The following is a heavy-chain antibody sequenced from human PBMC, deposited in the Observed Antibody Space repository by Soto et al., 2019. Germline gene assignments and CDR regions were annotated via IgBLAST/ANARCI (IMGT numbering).Heavy chain of an antibody. V-gene: IGHV4-34*01. CDR1: GGSFSGYY. CDR3: ARDKITGLFDY. J-gene: IGHJ4*02. D-gene: IGHD2-8*02. Sequence: QVQLQQWGAGLLKPSETLSLTCAVYGGSFSGYYWTWIRQPPGTGLEWIGEINHSRSTNYNPSLKSRVTISVDTSKNQFSLKLTSVTAADPAVYYCARDKITGLFDYWGQGTLVTVSS. CDR2: INHSRST.